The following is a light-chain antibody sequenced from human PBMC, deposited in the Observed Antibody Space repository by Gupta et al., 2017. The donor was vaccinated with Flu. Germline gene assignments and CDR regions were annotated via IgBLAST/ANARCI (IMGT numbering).Light chain of an antibody. J-gene: IGKJ1*01. CDR1: QSVLYSLDNQNY. V-gene: IGKV4-1*01. CDR3: QQYLHHPRT. CDR2: LAS. Sequence: DVVMTQSPDSLAVSLGERATINCKSSQSVLYSLDNQNYLAWYQQRPGQPPKLLIYLASTRESGVPDRFSGSGSGTDFSLTISGLQAEDVAVYYCQQYLHHPRTFGQGTTVEIK.